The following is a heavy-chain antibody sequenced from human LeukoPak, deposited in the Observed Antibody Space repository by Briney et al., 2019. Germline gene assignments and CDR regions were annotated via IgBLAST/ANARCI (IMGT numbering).Heavy chain of an antibody. CDR2: IYYSGST. Sequence: PSETLSLTCTVSGGSISSGGYSWSWIRQHPGKGLEWIGYIYYSGSTYYNPSPKSRVTISVDTSKNQFSLKLSSVTAADTAVYYCARLRTTIYAFDIWGQGTMVTVSS. J-gene: IGHJ3*02. CDR3: ARLRTTIYAFDI. CDR1: GGSISSGGYS. V-gene: IGHV4-31*03. D-gene: IGHD4-17*01.